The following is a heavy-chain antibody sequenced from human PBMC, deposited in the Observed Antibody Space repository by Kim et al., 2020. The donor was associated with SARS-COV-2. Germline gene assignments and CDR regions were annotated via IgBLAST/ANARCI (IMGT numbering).Heavy chain of an antibody. CDR3: AKDFLLLWFGEVSSFSQREIDY. Sequence: GGSLRLSCAASGFIFSSYAMSWVRQAPGKGLEWVSVISGSGGSTYYADSVKGRFTISRDNSKNTLYLQMNSLRAEDTTVYYCAKDFLLLWFGEVSSFSQREIDYWGQGTLVTVSS. V-gene: IGHV3-23*01. CDR2: ISGSGGST. CDR1: GFIFSSYA. D-gene: IGHD3-10*01. J-gene: IGHJ4*02.